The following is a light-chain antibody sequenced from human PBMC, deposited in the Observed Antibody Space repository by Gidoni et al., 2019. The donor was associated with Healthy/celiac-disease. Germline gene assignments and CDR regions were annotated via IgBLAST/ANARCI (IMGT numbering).Light chain of an antibody. J-gene: IGKJ2*01. CDR3: QQSYSTPGGT. CDR1: QSISSY. V-gene: IGKV1-39*01. CDR2: AAS. Sequence: DIQMTQSPSSLSASVGDRVTITCRASQSISSYLNWYQQQPGKAPKLLIYAASSLQSGVPSRFSGSGSGTDFTLTISSRQPEDFATYYCQQSYSTPGGTFGQGTKLEIK.